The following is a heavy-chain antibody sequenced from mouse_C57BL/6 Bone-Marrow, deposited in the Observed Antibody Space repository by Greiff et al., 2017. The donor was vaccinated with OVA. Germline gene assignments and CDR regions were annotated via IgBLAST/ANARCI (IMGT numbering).Heavy chain of an antibody. CDR1: GFTFTDYY. D-gene: IGHD2-14*01. J-gene: IGHJ2*01. CDR2: IRNKANGYTT. CDR3: ARYMEGRYDGGRGYYFDY. Sequence: EVQGVESGGGLVQPGGSLSLSCAASGFTFTDYYMSWVRQPPGKALEWLGFIRNKANGYTTEYSASVKGRFTISRDNSQSILYLQMNALRAEDSATYYCARYMEGRYDGGRGYYFDYWGQGTTLTVSS. V-gene: IGHV7-3*01.